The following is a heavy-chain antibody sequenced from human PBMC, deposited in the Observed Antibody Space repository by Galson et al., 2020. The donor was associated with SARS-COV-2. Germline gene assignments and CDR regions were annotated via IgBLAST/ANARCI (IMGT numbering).Heavy chain of an antibody. CDR1: GGSISTGGYY. Sequence: LSLTCSVSGGSISTGGYYWSWIRQHPGTGLEWIGYIHSSGTTYYKSSLRSRLTITLDTSKNQFSLNLTSVTAGDTAVYYCARDVDFGKAFDIWGQGTMVTVSS. J-gene: IGHJ3*02. CDR3: ARDVDFGKAFDI. CDR2: IHSSGTT. D-gene: IGHD3-10*01. V-gene: IGHV4-31*03.